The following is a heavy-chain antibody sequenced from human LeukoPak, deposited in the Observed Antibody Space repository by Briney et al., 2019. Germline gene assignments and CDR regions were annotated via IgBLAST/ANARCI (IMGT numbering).Heavy chain of an antibody. V-gene: IGHV4-59*01. D-gene: IGHD3-22*01. CDR2: IYYSGST. CDR1: GGSISSYY. Sequence: TSETLSLTCTVSGGSISSYYWSWIRQPPGKGLEWIGYIYYSGSTNYNPSLKSRVTISVDTSKNQFSLKLSSVTAADTAVYYCARDPSYYYDSSGYPTPEYYFDYWGQGTLVTVSS. CDR3: ARDPSYYYDSSGYPTPEYYFDY. J-gene: IGHJ4*02.